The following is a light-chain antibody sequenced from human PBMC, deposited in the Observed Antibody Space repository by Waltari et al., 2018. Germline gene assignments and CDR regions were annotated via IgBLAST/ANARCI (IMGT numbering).Light chain of an antibody. J-gene: IGLJ2*01. V-gene: IGLV2-14*03. CDR2: DVT. Sequence: QSALTQPAPVSGSPGQSITISCTGTGSDVGGYNFVSWYQQHPSKAPQLLIYDVTKRPSGVSNRFSGSKSGNTASLTISVLQAEDEADYYCSSYTTGSTPFVVFGGGTKLTVL. CDR3: SSYTTGSTPFVV. CDR1: GSDVGGYNF.